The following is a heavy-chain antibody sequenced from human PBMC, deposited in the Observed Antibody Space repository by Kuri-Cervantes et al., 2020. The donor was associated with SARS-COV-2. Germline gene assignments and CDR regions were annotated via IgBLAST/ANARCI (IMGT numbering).Heavy chain of an antibody. V-gene: IGHV3-33*01. CDR2: IWYDGSNK. CDR1: GFTFSSYG. Sequence: GGSLRLSCAASGFTFSSYGMHWVRQAPGKGLEWVAVIWYDGSNKYYADSVKGRFTISRDNSKNMLYLQMNSLRAEDTAVYYCARGIAARRGYYYYGMDVWGQGTTVTVSS. CDR3: ARGIAARRGYYYYGMDV. J-gene: IGHJ6*02. D-gene: IGHD6-6*01.